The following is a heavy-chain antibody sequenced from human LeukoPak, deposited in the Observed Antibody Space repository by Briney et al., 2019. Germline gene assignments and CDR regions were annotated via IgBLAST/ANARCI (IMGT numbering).Heavy chain of an antibody. V-gene: IGHV3-7*01. CDR3: VKVSVAAPGSHY. J-gene: IGHJ4*02. CDR1: GFIYSNYG. CDR2: INQDGSEK. Sequence: GGSLRLSCAASGFIYSNYGMTWVRQAPGKGLEWVANINQDGSEKYYVDSVKGRFTISRDNAKNSLYLQMNSLRAEDTALYYCVKVSVAAPGSHYWGQGTLVTVSS. D-gene: IGHD6-13*01.